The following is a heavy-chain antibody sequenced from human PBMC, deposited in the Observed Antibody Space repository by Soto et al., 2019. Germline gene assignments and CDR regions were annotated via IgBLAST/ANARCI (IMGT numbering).Heavy chain of an antibody. Sequence: GGSLRLSCAASGFTFSSYGMHWVRQAPGKGLEWVAVISYDGSNKCYADSVKGRFTISRDNSKNALYLQMNSLRAEDTAVYYCAKVNAPYYYDSSGLDYWGQGTLVTVSS. J-gene: IGHJ4*02. CDR1: GFTFSSYG. CDR3: AKVNAPYYYDSSGLDY. D-gene: IGHD3-22*01. CDR2: ISYDGSNK. V-gene: IGHV3-30*18.